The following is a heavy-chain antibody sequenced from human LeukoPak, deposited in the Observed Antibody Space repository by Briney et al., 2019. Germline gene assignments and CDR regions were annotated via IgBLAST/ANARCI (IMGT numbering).Heavy chain of an antibody. D-gene: IGHD3-9*01. Sequence: GGSLRLSCAASGYTFSSYGMHWVRQAPGKGLEWVAVVWYDGSNKYYADSVKGRFTISRDNSKDTLYLQMNSLRAEDTAVYYCARDHYDILTGYYRHFDYWGQGTLVTVSS. J-gene: IGHJ4*02. CDR2: VWYDGSNK. CDR1: GYTFSSYG. V-gene: IGHV3-33*01. CDR3: ARDHYDILTGYYRHFDY.